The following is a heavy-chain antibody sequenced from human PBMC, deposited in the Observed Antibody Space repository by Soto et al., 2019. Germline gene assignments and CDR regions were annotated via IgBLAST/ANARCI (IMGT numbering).Heavy chain of an antibody. D-gene: IGHD2-15*01. J-gene: IGHJ6*02. V-gene: IGHV1-18*01. Sequence: ASVKVSCKASGYTFTSYGISWVRQAPGQGLEWMGWISAYNGNTNCAQKLQGRVTMTTDTSTSTAYMELRSLRSDDTAVYYCARDADTYCSGGSCYSVDRYYYGMDVWGQGTTVTVSS. CDR1: GYTFTSYG. CDR2: ISAYNGNT. CDR3: ARDADTYCSGGSCYSVDRYYYGMDV.